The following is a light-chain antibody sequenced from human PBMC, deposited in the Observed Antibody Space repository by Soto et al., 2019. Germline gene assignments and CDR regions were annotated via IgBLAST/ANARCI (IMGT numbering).Light chain of an antibody. V-gene: IGKV3-15*01. J-gene: IGKJ5*01. Sequence: EIVMTQSPATVSVSPGERATLSCRASQNVNSNLAWYQQKPGQPPRLLIYGAYTRATGVPARFSGSGSGTEFTLTISSLQSEDFAVYFCQQYNNWPPITLGQGTRLEIK. CDR1: QNVNSN. CDR3: QQYNNWPPIT. CDR2: GAY.